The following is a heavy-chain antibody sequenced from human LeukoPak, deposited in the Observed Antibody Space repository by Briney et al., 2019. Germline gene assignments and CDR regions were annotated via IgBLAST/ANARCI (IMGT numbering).Heavy chain of an antibody. J-gene: IGHJ4*02. CDR3: AKGRRAVAGSPTDY. V-gene: IGHV3-23*01. Sequence: GGSLRLSCAASGFTFSSYAMSWVRQAPGKGLEWVSAISGNGGSTYYADSVKGRFTISRDNSKNTLYLQMNGLRAEDTAVYYCAKGRRAVAGSPTDYWGQGTLVTVSS. D-gene: IGHD6-19*01. CDR2: ISGNGGST. CDR1: GFTFSSYA.